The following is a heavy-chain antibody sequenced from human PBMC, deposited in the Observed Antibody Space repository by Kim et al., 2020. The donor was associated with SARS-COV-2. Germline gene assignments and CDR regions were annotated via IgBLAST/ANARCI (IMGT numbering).Heavy chain of an antibody. V-gene: IGHV1-3*01. J-gene: IGHJ4*02. CDR3: ARGLGGDSTDY. CDR1: GYSFTTYG. D-gene: IGHD2-21*02. Sequence: ASVKVSCKASGYSFTTYGLQWVRQAPGQRLEWMGWINAGNGNTKISQKFQGRVTITSDTSASTAYMDLSSLRSEDTAVYYCARGLGGDSTDYWGQGTLVTVSS. CDR2: INAGNGNT.